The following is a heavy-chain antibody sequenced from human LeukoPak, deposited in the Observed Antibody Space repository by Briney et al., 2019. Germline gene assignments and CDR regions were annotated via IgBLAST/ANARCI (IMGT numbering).Heavy chain of an antibody. D-gene: IGHD3-22*01. CDR3: ASAYDSSGYHAFDI. J-gene: IGHJ3*02. Sequence: SGGSLRLSCAASGFTFSSYWMNWARQAPGKGLEWVSSISSSSSYIYYADSVKGRFTISRDNAKNSLYLQMNSLRAEDTAVYYCASAYDSSGYHAFDIWGQGTMVTVSS. V-gene: IGHV3-21*01. CDR2: ISSSSSYI. CDR1: GFTFSSYW.